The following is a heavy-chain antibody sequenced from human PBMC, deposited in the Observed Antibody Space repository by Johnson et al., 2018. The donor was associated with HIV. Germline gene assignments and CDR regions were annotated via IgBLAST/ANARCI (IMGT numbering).Heavy chain of an antibody. Sequence: QAQLVESGGGVVQPGKYLRLSCAASGLTFSDFAMHWVRQAPGKGLEWVAVTSYDGINKYYATSVKGRFTISRDNSKNTLYLQMNSLRAEDTAVYYCAKERSTYYNFWSGSAGNDAFDIWGQGTMVTVSS. CDR3: AKERSTYYNFWSGSAGNDAFDI. J-gene: IGHJ3*02. D-gene: IGHD3-3*01. CDR2: TSYDGINK. V-gene: IGHV3-30-3*01. CDR1: GLTFSDFA.